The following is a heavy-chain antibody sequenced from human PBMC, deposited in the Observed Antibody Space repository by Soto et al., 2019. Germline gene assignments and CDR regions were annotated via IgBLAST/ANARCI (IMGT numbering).Heavy chain of an antibody. J-gene: IGHJ4*02. V-gene: IGHV1-18*01. CDR2: ISAYNGNT. CDR3: ARDRCSTSCYDVRRDFDY. CDR1: GYTFTSYG. D-gene: IGHD2-2*01. Sequence: ASVKVSCKASGYTFTSYGISWVRQAPGQGLEWMGWISAYNGNTNYAQKLQGRVTMTTDTSTSTAYMELRSLRSDDTAVYYCARDRCSTSCYDVRRDFDYWGQGTLVTVSS.